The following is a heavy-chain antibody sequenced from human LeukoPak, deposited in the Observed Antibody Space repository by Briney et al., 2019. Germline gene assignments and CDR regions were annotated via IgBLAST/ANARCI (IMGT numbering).Heavy chain of an antibody. V-gene: IGHV3-7*01. J-gene: IGHJ6*03. CDR2: IKQDGSEK. CDR3: ARDRDGGYDSLYYYYYMDV. D-gene: IGHD5-12*01. Sequence: PGGSLRLSCAASGFTLCNYWMSWVRQAPGRGLEWVANIKQDGSEKNYVDSVKGRFTISRDNAKNSLFLQMDGLTAEDTAVYYCARDRDGGYDSLYYYYYMDVWGKGTTVTVSS. CDR1: GFTLCNYW.